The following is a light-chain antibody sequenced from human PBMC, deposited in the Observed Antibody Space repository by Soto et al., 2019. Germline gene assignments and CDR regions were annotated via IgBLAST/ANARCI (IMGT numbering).Light chain of an antibody. CDR2: LGS. CDR3: MQALQTPLT. J-gene: IGKJ4*01. Sequence: DIVMTQSPLSLPVTPGEPASISCRSSQSLLHTNGYTYVDWYLQKPGQSPQLLIDLGSSRVSGVPDRFSGSGSGTDFTLKISRVEAEDVGVYYCMQALQTPLTFGGGTKVEIK. V-gene: IGKV2-28*01. CDR1: QSLLHTNGYTY.